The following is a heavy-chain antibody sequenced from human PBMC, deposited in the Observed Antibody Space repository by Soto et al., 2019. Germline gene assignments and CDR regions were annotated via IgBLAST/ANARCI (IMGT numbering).Heavy chain of an antibody. J-gene: IGHJ5*02. D-gene: IGHD3-10*01. CDR2: INHLGSI. V-gene: IGHV4-34*01. CDR1: GGSLSDYF. CDR3: ARLRHYYGSGKGFDP. Sequence: PSETLSLTCVVSGGSLSDYFWSWIRQPPGMALEWIGEINHLGSINYNPSLKSRVTMSVDTSKNQFSLTLNSVTAADTAMYYCARLRHYYGSGKGFDPWGQGTLVTVSS.